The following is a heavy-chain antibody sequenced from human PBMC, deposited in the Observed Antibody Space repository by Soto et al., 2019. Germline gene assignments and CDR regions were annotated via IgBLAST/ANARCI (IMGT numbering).Heavy chain of an antibody. CDR1: GGSIRGGDYY. V-gene: IGHV4-31*03. J-gene: IGHJ4*02. D-gene: IGHD3-10*01. CDR3: ARLSSLYYNSDYGGYYFDY. CDR2: IFYSGNS. Sequence: QVQLQESGPGLVKPSQTLSLTCTVSGGSIRGGDYYWSWIRQHPGKGLEWIGYIFYSGNSFYNPSLKDGVNISVDKSKDPFSPQLGSVTAADTAIYYCARLSSLYYNSDYGGYYFDYWGQGTLVSVSS.